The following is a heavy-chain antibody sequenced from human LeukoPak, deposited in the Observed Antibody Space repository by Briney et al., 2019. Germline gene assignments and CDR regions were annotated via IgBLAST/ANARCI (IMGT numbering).Heavy chain of an antibody. CDR2: IGSGGRTK. CDR3: ARASRDYYYMDV. J-gene: IGHJ6*03. Sequence: GGSLRLSCAASRFTFRSYEMNWVRQAPGKGLEWVSYIGSGGRTKYNADSVKGRFTISRDNAKNSLYLQMNSLRAEDTAVYFCARASRDYYYMDVWGKGTTVTVSS. V-gene: IGHV3-48*03. CDR1: RFTFRSYE.